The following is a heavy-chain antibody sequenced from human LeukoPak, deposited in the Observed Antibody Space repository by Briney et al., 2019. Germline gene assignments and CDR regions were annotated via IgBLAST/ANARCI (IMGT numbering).Heavy chain of an antibody. CDR2: IIPISGTT. CDR1: GGTFTSYA. V-gene: IGHV1-69*05. Sequence: SVKVSCKTSGGTFTSYAITWVRQAPGQGLEWMGKIIPISGTTNYAQKFQGRVTFTTDESTSTAYMELSSLRSEDTALYYCARKLRLGGNWFDPWGQGTLVTVSS. CDR3: ARKLRLGGNWFDP. D-gene: IGHD3-16*01. J-gene: IGHJ5*02.